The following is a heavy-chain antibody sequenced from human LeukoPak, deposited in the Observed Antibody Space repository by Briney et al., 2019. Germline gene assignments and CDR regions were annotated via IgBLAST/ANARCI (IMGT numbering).Heavy chain of an antibody. CDR1: GFTFSSYS. CDR2: ISSSSSTI. D-gene: IGHD6-13*01. J-gene: IGHJ6*03. CDR3: AKGAAAGYYYYYYMDV. V-gene: IGHV3-48*01. Sequence: GGSLRLSCAASGFTFSSYSMNWVRQAPGKGLEWVSYISSSSSTIYYADSVKGRFTISRDNAKNSLYLQMNSLRAEDTAVYYCAKGAAAGYYYYYYMDVWGKGTTVTVSS.